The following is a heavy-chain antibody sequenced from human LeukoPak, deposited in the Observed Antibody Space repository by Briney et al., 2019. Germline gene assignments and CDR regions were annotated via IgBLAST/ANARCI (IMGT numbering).Heavy chain of an antibody. V-gene: IGHV3-15*01. CDR1: GFTFSDVW. CDR2: IKIKAHGTTT. Sequence: PGGSLRLSCAASGFTFSDVWMSWVRQAPGKGLEWVGRIKIKAHGTTTDYAAPGGGRFTIPRDDSRSTLYMQMNSLKTEDNATYYCTTDQPQWLFDYWGQGTLVTVSS. CDR3: TTDQPQWLFDY. D-gene: IGHD6-19*01. J-gene: IGHJ4*02.